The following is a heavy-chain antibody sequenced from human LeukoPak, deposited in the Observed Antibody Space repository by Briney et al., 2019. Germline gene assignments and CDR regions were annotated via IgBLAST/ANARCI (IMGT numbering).Heavy chain of an antibody. D-gene: IGHD1-26*01. J-gene: IGHJ4*02. CDR2: MHSSGST. V-gene: IGHV4-39*07. CDR1: GPSISSTIYY. CDR3: ARGSGSLSSNFDY. Sequence: SETLSLNCTVSGPSISSTIYYWGWIRQPPGKGLEWIGSMHSSGSTYYNPSLKSRVTISIDTSKNQFSLKLSSVTAADTAVYYCARGSGSLSSNFDYWGQGTLVTVSS.